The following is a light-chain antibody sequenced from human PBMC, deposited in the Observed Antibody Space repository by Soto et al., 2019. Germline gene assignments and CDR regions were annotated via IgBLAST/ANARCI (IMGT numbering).Light chain of an antibody. J-gene: IGKJ2*01. CDR2: QAS. V-gene: IGKV1-5*03. Sequence: DIQMTQSPSTVSASVGDRVTITCRASQSIHSWLAWYQQTPGKAPKLLIYQASSVESGDPSRFSGGGSGTEFALAISNLAPDDFAAYSCHQYHNYPVTFEQGTKLDIK. CDR1: QSIHSW. CDR3: HQYHNYPVT.